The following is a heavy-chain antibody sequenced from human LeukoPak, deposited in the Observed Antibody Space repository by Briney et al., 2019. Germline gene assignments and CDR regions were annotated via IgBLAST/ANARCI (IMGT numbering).Heavy chain of an antibody. V-gene: IGHV3-30-3*01. CDR3: ARGLLEWLLPDAFDI. CDR2: ISYDGSNK. D-gene: IGHD3-3*01. Sequence: GGSLRLSCAASGFTFSSYAMHWVRQAPGKGLEWVAVISYDGSNKYYADSVKGRFTISRDNAKNSLYLQMNSLRAEDTAVYYCARGLLEWLLPDAFDIWGQGTMVTVSS. J-gene: IGHJ3*02. CDR1: GFTFSSYA.